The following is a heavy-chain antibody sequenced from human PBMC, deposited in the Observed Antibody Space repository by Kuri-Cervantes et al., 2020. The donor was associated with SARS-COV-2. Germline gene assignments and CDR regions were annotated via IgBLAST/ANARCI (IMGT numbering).Heavy chain of an antibody. V-gene: IGHV4-34*01. D-gene: IGHD3-3*01. CDR2: INHSGST. CDR1: GGSFSGYY. CDR3: ARQMMSSITIFGVVITRNWFDP. Sequence: GSLRLSCAVYGGSFSGYYRSWIRQPPGKGLEWIGEINHSGSTNYNPSLKSRVTISVDTSKNQFSLKLSSVTAADTAVYYCARQMMSSITIFGVVITRNWFDPWGQGTLVTVSS. J-gene: IGHJ5*02.